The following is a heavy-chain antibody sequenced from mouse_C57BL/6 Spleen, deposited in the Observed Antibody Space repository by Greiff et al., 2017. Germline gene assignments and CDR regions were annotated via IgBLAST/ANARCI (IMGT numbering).Heavy chain of an antibody. V-gene: IGHV1-15*01. CDR3: TRGGGPWYFDV. CDR1: GYTFTDYE. Sequence: VQGVESGAELVRPGASVTLSCKASGYTFTDYEMHWVKQTPVHGLEWIGAIDPETGGTAYNQKFKGKAILTADKSSSTAYMELRSLTSEDSAVYYCTRGGGPWYFDVWGTGTTVTVSS. D-gene: IGHD1-1*02. CDR2: IDPETGGT. J-gene: IGHJ1*03.